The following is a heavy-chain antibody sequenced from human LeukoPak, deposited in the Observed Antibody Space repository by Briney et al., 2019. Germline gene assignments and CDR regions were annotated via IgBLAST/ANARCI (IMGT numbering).Heavy chain of an antibody. D-gene: IGHD7-27*01. CDR3: ARETGGSFVYFDY. Sequence: ASVKVSCKASGYTFTSFDFNWVRQATGQGLEWMGWMKSNNGHTGYAQKFQGRVTMTRDTSITTAYMGLSSLRSDDTAVYYCARETGGSFVYFDYWGQGALVTVSS. V-gene: IGHV1-8*01. CDR1: GYTFTSFD. J-gene: IGHJ4*02. CDR2: MKSNNGHT.